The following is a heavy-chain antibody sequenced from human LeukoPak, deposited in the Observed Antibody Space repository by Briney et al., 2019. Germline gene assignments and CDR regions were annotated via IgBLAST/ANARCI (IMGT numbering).Heavy chain of an antibody. Sequence: GGSLRLSCAASGFTFSSYNMNWVRQAPGKGLEWVSYISSSSGTIYYADSVKGRSTISRDNAKNSLYLQMNSLRDEDTAVCYCARAITVTNPYYFDSWGQGTLVTVSS. CDR1: GFTFSSYN. D-gene: IGHD4-17*01. CDR3: ARAITVTNPYYFDS. CDR2: ISSSSGTI. V-gene: IGHV3-48*02. J-gene: IGHJ4*02.